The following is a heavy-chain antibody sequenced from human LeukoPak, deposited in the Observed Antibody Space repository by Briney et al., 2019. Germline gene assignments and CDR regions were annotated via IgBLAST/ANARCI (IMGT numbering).Heavy chain of an antibody. V-gene: IGHV1-46*01. Sequence: ASVKVSCKASGYTFTSYYMHWVRQAPGQGLEWMGIINPSGGSTSYAQKFQGRVTITRNTSISTAYMELSSLRSEDTAVYYCARALAGSSFPYYYYYMDVWGKGTTVTVSS. CDR1: GYTFTSYY. D-gene: IGHD2-15*01. J-gene: IGHJ6*03. CDR2: INPSGGST. CDR3: ARALAGSSFPYYYYYMDV.